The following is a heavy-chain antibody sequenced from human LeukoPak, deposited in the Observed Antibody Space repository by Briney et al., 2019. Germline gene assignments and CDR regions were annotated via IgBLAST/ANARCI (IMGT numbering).Heavy chain of an antibody. V-gene: IGHV1-2*02. J-gene: IGHJ3*02. D-gene: IGHD2-15*01. CDR2: INPNGGGT. CDR3: ARAWGGGVVAANLFDI. Sequence: ASVKVSCKASGYTFTNYAMHWVRQAPGQRLEWMGWINPNGGGTNYAQKFQGRVTMTRDTSISTAYMELSRLRSDDTAVYYCARAWGGGVVAANLFDIWGQGTMVTVSS. CDR1: GYTFTNYA.